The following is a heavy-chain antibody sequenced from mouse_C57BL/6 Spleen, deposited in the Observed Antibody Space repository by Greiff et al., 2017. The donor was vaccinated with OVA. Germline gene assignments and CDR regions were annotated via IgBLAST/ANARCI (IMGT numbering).Heavy chain of an antibody. V-gene: IGHV1-47*01. J-gene: IGHJ1*03. CDR3: ARRDLLYWYFDV. CDR2: FHPYNDDT. CDR1: GYTFTTYP. D-gene: IGHD2-1*01. Sequence: VKLVESGAELVKPGASVKMSCKASGYTFTTYPIEWMKQNHGKSLEWIGNFHPYNDDTKYNEKFKGKATLTVEKSSSTVYLELSRLTSDDSAVYYCARRDLLYWYFDVWGTGTTVTVSS.